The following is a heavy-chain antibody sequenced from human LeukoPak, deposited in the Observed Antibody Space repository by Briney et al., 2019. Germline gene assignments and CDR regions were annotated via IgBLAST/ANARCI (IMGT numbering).Heavy chain of an antibody. D-gene: IGHD2-21*02. CDR3: ARDRGAYCGGDCYLGFDY. Sequence: PGGSLRLSCAASGFTFNNAWMNWVRQAPGKGLEWVSSIAGSSGYISYADSVKGRFTISRDNAKKSLYLQMTSLTAEDTAVYYCARDRGAYCGGDCYLGFDYWGRGTLVTVSS. V-gene: IGHV3-21*01. J-gene: IGHJ4*01. CDR2: IAGSSGYI. CDR1: GFTFNNAW.